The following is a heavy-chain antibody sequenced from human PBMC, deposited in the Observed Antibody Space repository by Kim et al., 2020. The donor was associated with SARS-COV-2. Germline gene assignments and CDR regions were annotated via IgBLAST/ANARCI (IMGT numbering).Heavy chain of an antibody. J-gene: IGHJ4*02. CDR3: ARGVSGEDDH. Sequence: CTTDYADSGRGRFTISRDNAETTLYLQMNSLTGEDTAVYYCARGVSGEDDHWGQGTLVTVSS. D-gene: IGHD2-21*01. CDR2: CTT. V-gene: IGHV3-74*01.